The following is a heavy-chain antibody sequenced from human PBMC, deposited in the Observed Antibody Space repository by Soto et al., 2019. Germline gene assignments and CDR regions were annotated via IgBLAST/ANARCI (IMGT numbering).Heavy chain of an antibody. D-gene: IGHD6-6*01. CDR2: IDPSDSYT. V-gene: IGHV5-10-1*01. Sequence: ESLKISCKGSGYSFTSYWISWVRQMPGKGLEWMGRIDPSDSYTNYSPSFQGHVTISADKSISTAYLQWSSLKASDTAMYYCARRRKQLVNYYYYGMDVWGQGTTVTVSS. CDR1: GYSFTSYW. J-gene: IGHJ6*02. CDR3: ARRRKQLVNYYYYGMDV.